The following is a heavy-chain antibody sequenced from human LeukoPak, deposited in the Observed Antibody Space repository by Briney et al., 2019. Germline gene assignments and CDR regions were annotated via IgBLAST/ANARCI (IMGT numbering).Heavy chain of an antibody. D-gene: IGHD3-9*01. Sequence: SETLSLTCTVSGGSISSGSYYWSWIRQPAGKGLEWIGRIYSSGSTNYNPSLKSRVTISLDTSKNQFSLKLSSVTAADTAVYYCARHFLLKPKDILTGYYFYYYYYMDVWGKGTTVTISS. CDR2: IYSSGST. J-gene: IGHJ6*03. V-gene: IGHV4-61*02. CDR1: GGSISSGSYY. CDR3: ARHFLLKPKDILTGYYFYYYYYMDV.